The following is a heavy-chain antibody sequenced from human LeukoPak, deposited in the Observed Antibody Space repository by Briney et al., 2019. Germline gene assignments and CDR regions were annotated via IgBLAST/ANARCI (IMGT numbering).Heavy chain of an antibody. D-gene: IGHD2-2*01. V-gene: IGHV4-59*01. CDR3: AGYYGSRTIDY. CDR2: IYHSGSS. CDR1: GGSINNYY. J-gene: IGHJ4*02. Sequence: SETLSLTCTVSGGSINNYYWRWVRQPPGKGLEWIGYIYHSGSSNYNPSLKSRVTMSVDTSKNQFSLKVTSVTAADTAVYYCAGYYGSRTIDYWGQGTLVTVSS.